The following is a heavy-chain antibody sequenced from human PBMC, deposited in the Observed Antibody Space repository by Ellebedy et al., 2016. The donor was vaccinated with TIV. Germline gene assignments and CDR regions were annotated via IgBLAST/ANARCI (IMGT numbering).Heavy chain of an antibody. Sequence: SETLSLXXTVSGASIRHNNYYWSWLRQLPGKGLEWIGYIYYRGSTSYNPSLKSRVSISLDASENNVSLQLNSVTAADTAVYYCARGTGEYGGYRSPGPYYYFLDTWGQGLLVSVSS. CDR1: GASIRHNNYY. V-gene: IGHV4-30-4*01. CDR3: ARGTGEYGGYRSPGPYYYFLDT. D-gene: IGHD4-23*01. CDR2: IYYRGST. J-gene: IGHJ5*02.